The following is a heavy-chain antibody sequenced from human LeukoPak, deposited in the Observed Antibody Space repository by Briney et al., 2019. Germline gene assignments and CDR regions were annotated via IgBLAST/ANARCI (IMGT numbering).Heavy chain of an antibody. V-gene: IGHV4-34*01. CDR3: VRAVGGWLYNWFDP. CDR2: INHSGST. D-gene: IGHD6-19*01. CDR1: GGSFSGYY. Sequence: ASETLSLTCAVYGGSFSGYYWSWIRQPPGKGLEWIGEINHSGSTNYNPPLKSRVTISVDTSKNQFFLKLSSVTAADTAVYYCVRAVGGWLYNWFDPWGQGTLVTVSS. J-gene: IGHJ5*02.